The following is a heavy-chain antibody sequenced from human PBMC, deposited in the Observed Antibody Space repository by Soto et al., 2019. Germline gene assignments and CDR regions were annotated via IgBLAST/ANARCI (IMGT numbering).Heavy chain of an antibody. CDR3: AKGGRQWLVTSDFNY. CDR1: GFTFSDYA. V-gene: IGHV3-30*18. CDR2: VSHDGRNT. D-gene: IGHD6-19*01. Sequence: VQLVESGGGVVQPGRSLRLSCAASGFTFSDYAMHWVRQAPGKGLEWVAVVSHDGRNTHYADSVKGRFTISRDSSKNTVSLEMTSQRAGDTAVYYCAKGGRQWLVTSDFNYWGQGALVTVSS. J-gene: IGHJ4*02.